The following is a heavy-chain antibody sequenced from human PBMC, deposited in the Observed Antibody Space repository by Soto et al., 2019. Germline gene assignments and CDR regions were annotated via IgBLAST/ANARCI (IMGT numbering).Heavy chain of an antibody. CDR1: GGTFSSYA. D-gene: IGHD6-19*01. CDR3: VTDPPESGWSFAS. V-gene: IGHV1-69*13. J-gene: IGHJ4*02. CDR2: IIPIFGTA. Sequence: SVKVSCKASGGTFSSYAISWVRQAPGQGLEWMGGIIPIFGTANYAQKFQGRVTITADESTSTAYMELSSLRPEDTAVYYCVTDPPESGWSFASWGQGTLVTVSS.